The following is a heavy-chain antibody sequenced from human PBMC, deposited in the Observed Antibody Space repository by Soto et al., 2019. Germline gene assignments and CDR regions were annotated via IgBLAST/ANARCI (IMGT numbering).Heavy chain of an antibody. V-gene: IGHV3-23*01. J-gene: IGHJ3*02. D-gene: IGHD4-17*01. Sequence: GGSLRLSCAASGFTFSSYAMSWVRQAPGKGLEWVSAISGSGGSTYYADSVKGRFTISRDNSKNTLYLQMNSLRAEDTAVYYCAKPLAPDYGDYGRSDAFDIWGQGTMVTVSS. CDR2: ISGSGGST. CDR3: AKPLAPDYGDYGRSDAFDI. CDR1: GFTFSSYA.